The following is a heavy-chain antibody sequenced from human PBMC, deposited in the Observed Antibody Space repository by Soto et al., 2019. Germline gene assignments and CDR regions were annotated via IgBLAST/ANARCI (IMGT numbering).Heavy chain of an antibody. CDR1: GGSITDINW. CDR3: ARLLSPGP. V-gene: IGHV4-4*02. J-gene: IGHJ5*02. Sequence: HLQEAGPGLVKPSGTLSLTCAVSGGSITDINWWSWVRQPPGKDLEWIGEVFHTGTTNYIPSLKSRFTISVDRSKNQFSLRLNSVTAADTAVYYWARLLSPGPWGQGILVTVSS. CDR2: VFHTGTT.